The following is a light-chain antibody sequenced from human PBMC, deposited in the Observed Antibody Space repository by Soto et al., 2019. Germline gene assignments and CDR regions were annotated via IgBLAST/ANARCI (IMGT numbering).Light chain of an antibody. J-gene: IGKJ1*01. CDR3: QQYVSSSCT. Sequence: EIVLTQSPGTLSLSPGERATLSCRASQSVSSSYLAWYQQKPGQAPRLLIYGASSRATGIPDRFSGSGSGTDFTLTISRLEPEDFAVYYCQQYVSSSCTFGQGTKVEIK. V-gene: IGKV3-20*01. CDR2: GAS. CDR1: QSVSSSY.